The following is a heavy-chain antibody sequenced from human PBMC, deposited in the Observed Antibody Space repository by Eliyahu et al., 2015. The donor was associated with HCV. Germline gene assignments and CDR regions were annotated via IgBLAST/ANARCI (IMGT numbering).Heavy chain of an antibody. CDR2: IRSKTFGGTT. Sequence: EVQLVESGGGLVKPGRSLRLSCTASGFTFGDYGMXWFRQAPGKGLEWVGFIRSKTFGGTTEHAASVKGRFTISRDDSKSIAYLQMNSLKIEDTAVYYCSRVGTLARGVLNWFDPWGQGTLVTVSS. CDR3: SRVGTLARGVLNWFDP. V-gene: IGHV3-49*05. D-gene: IGHD3-10*01. J-gene: IGHJ5*02. CDR1: GFTFGDYG.